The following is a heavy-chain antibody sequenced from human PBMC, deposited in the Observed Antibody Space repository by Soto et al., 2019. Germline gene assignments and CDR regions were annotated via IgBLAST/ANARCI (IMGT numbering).Heavy chain of an antibody. CDR2: IYYSGST. CDR3: ARHSGYCTNGVCWTFDY. CDR1: GGSISSSSYY. V-gene: IGHV4-39*01. J-gene: IGHJ4*02. Sequence: SETLSLTCTVSGGSISSSSYYWGWIRQPPGKGLEWIGSIYYSGSTYYNPSLKSRVTISVDTSKNQFSLKLSSVTAADTAVYYCARHSGYCTNGVCWTFDYWGQGTLVTVSS. D-gene: IGHD2-8*01.